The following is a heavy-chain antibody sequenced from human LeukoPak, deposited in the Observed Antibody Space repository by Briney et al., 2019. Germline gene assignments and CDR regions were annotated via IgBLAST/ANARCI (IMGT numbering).Heavy chain of an antibody. CDR3: ARGWEQWLVGGGYLDY. CDR1: GYTFTGYY. J-gene: IGHJ4*02. CDR2: INPNSGGT. V-gene: IGHV1-2*02. D-gene: IGHD6-19*01. Sequence: ASVTVSCKASGYTFTGYYMHWVRQAPGQGLEWMGWINPNSGGTNYAQKFQGRVTMTRDTSVSTAYMELSRLRSDDTAVYYCARGWEQWLVGGGYLDYWAQGAVLTVSS.